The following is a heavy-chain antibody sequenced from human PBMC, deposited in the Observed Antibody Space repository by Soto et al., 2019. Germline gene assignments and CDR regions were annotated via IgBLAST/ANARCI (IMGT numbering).Heavy chain of an antibody. V-gene: IGHV3-7*01. J-gene: IGHJ4*02. CDR3: ARRGWYRPL. Sequence: GGSLRLSCAASRFTFSSYWMSWVRQAPGKGLEWVANIKQDGSEKYYVDSVKGRFTISRDNAKNSLYLQMNSLRAEDTAVYYCARRGWYRPLGGQGTLVTVSS. D-gene: IGHD6-19*01. CDR2: IKQDGSEK. CDR1: RFTFSSYW.